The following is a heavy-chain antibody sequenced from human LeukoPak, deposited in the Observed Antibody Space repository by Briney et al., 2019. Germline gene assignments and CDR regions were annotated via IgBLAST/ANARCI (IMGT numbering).Heavy chain of an antibody. V-gene: IGHV4-39*01. Sequence: SETLSLTCTVSGGSIGSSSYYWGWIRQPPGKGLEWIGSIYYSGSTYYNPSLKSRVTISVDTSKNQFSLKLSSVTAADTAVYYCARVGLVRGAPDYYFDYWGQGTLVTVSS. CDR1: GGSIGSSSYY. CDR2: IYYSGST. CDR3: ARVGLVRGAPDYYFDY. D-gene: IGHD3-10*01. J-gene: IGHJ4*02.